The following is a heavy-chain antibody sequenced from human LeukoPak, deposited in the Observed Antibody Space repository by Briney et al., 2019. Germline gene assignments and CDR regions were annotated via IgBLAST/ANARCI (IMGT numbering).Heavy chain of an antibody. Sequence: PGGPLRLSCSASGFTFSTHSMHWVRQAPGKGLEYVSTISGSGGTTYYADSVKGRFTISRDNSKNSVYLQMSSLRAEDTAMYHCVKDLGGAWAFDIWGQGTMVTVPS. V-gene: IGHV3-64D*09. J-gene: IGHJ3*02. CDR3: VKDLGGAWAFDI. CDR2: ISGSGGTT. D-gene: IGHD1-26*01. CDR1: GFTFSTHS.